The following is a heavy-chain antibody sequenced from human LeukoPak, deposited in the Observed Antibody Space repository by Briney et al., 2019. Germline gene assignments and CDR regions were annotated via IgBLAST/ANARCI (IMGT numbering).Heavy chain of an antibody. Sequence: GGSLRLSCAASGFTFSNFDLHWVRQGKGRGLEWVSAIGTAGDTYYRDSVKGRFTISRENARNYLYLQMNNLRAEDTAVYYCTRDHEGGFGFDPWGQGTLVTVSS. V-gene: IGHV3-13*01. D-gene: IGHD3-10*01. J-gene: IGHJ5*02. CDR1: GFTFSNFD. CDR3: TRDHEGGFGFDP. CDR2: IGTAGDT.